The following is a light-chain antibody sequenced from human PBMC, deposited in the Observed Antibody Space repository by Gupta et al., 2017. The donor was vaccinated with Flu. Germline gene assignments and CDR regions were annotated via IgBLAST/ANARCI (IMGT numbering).Light chain of an antibody. V-gene: IGKV6-21*01. J-gene: IGKJ2*03. CDR2: SAS. CDR3: HHHRS. Sequence: QSVTPKEKVTINCRASRSIGSSLHWYQQKPHQSPKLLIKSASQSLSGVPSRFSGSGSGTDFTLTINGLEAEDAATYYCHHHRSFGQGTKLEIK. CDR1: RSIGSS.